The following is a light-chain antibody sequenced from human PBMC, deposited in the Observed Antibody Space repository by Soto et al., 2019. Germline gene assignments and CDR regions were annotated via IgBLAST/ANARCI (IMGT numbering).Light chain of an antibody. J-gene: IGKJ3*01. Sequence: DIVMTQSPDSLAVSLGERATINCKSSQSVLYRSNNKDYLAWYQQKPGQPPKLLIYWASTREAGVPDRVSGSGSGTDFTLTISSLQAEDVEVYYCQQYYTTPITFGPGTKVDI. CDR3: QQYYTTPIT. CDR2: WAS. CDR1: QSVLYRSNNKDY. V-gene: IGKV4-1*01.